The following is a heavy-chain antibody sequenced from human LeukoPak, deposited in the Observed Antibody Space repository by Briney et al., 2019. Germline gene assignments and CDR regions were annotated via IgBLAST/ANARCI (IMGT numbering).Heavy chain of an antibody. CDR2: INPNSGGT. Sequence: WINPNSGGTNYAQKFQGRVTMTRDTSISTAYMELSRLRSDDTAVYYCARDTDRTTVTTADYWGQGTLVTVSS. CDR3: ARDTDRTTVTTADY. D-gene: IGHD4-11*01. J-gene: IGHJ4*02. V-gene: IGHV1-2*02.